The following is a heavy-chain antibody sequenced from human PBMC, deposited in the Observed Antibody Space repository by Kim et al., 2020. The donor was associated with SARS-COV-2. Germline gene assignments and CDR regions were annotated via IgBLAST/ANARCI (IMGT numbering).Heavy chain of an antibody. CDR2: IYYSGNT. Sequence: SETLSLTCTVSGASISSYYWGWIRQPPGKGLEWIGYIYYSGNTNYNPSLKSRVTISVDTSKNQFSLKLSSVTTADTAVYYCARDTGGGHCSSTGCY. J-gene: IGHJ4*03. V-gene: IGHV4-59*01. CDR3: ARDTGGGHCSSTGCY. CDR1: GASISSYY. D-gene: IGHD2-2*01.